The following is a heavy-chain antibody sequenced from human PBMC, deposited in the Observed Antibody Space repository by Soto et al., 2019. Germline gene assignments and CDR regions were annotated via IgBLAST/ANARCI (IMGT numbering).Heavy chain of an antibody. Sequence: QVQLQQWGAGLLKPSETLFLTCAMNGGSFSDYYWIWIRQPPGKGLEWIGEINESGTTNYSPSLKSRVTISVDTSKKQFSLKLNSVSAADTAVYYCAGARGRLVGFDYWGQGTLVTASS. V-gene: IGHV4-34*02. CDR1: GGSFSDYY. CDR3: AGARGRLVGFDY. D-gene: IGHD1-26*01. J-gene: IGHJ4*02. CDR2: INESGTT.